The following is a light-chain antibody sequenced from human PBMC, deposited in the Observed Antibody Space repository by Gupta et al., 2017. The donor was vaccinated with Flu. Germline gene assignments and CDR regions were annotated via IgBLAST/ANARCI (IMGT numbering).Light chain of an antibody. CDR2: KDT. J-gene: IGLJ3*02. CDR3: QSLVSSDSWV. CDR1: ALSTQY. Sequence: SELTQPPSVSVSPGQPARITCSGDALSTQYAYWYQQKAGQAPILVLFKDTERPSGIPERISGSSSETTGTLTITAVQAEDEADYSCQSLVSSDSWVFGAGTRLTVL. V-gene: IGLV3-25*02.